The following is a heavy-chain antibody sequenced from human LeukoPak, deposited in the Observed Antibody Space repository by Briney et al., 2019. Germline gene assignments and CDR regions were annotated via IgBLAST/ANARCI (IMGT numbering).Heavy chain of an antibody. D-gene: IGHD7-27*01. Sequence: ASVKVSCKASGYTFTSYATHWVRQAPGQRLEWMGWINAGNGNTKYSQKFQGRVTITRDTSASTAYMELSSLRSEDTAVYYCARNWGFGWFDPWGQGTLVTVSS. CDR1: GYTFTSYA. J-gene: IGHJ5*02. V-gene: IGHV1-3*01. CDR2: INAGNGNT. CDR3: ARNWGFGWFDP.